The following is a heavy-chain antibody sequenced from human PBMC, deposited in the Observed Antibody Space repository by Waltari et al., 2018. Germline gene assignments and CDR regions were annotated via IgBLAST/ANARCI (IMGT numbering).Heavy chain of an antibody. Sequence: QVQLQESGPGLVKPSETLSLTCTVSGRSMSNNYWNWIRQPAGKGLEYIGRVFTSGRANYTPPLNSRVTMSIDTSKGQFSLELTSVTAADTAIYYCARAQERRDAFDFWGKGTMVTVSS. D-gene: IGHD1-1*01. CDR2: VFTSGRA. J-gene: IGHJ3*01. CDR1: GRSMSNNY. V-gene: IGHV4-4*07. CDR3: ARAQERRDAFDF.